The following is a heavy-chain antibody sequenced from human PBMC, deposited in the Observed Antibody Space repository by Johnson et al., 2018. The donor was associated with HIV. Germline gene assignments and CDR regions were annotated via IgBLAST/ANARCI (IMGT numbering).Heavy chain of an antibody. CDR1: GFTVSSNY. J-gene: IGHJ3*02. CDR2: FFSGGTT. Sequence: VQLVESGGGLVQPGGSLRLSCGASGFTVSSNYMTWVRQAPGKGLDWVSVFFSGGTTYYADSVNGRFTISRDNSKNTLFLQMNSLRADDTALYYCARACRDGYTCDAFDIWGQGTMVTVSS. V-gene: IGHV3-66*01. CDR3: ARACRDGYTCDAFDI. D-gene: IGHD5-24*01.